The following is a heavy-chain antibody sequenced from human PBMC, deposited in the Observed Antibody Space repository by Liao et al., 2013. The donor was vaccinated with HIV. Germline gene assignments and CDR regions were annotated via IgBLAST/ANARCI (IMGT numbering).Heavy chain of an antibody. CDR1: GESVSTYY. D-gene: IGHD6-13*01. V-gene: IGHV4-34*01. J-gene: IGHJ6*03. Sequence: QVQLQQWGAGLLKPSETLSLTCAVYGESVSTYYWGWIRQSPGRGLEWIGEINHSEITKYNPSLESRVTISVDTSKNQFSLNLTSVTAADTGVYYCAVGRTAAPGLPYSYFYYMDVWGKGTTVTVSS. CDR3: AVGRTAAPGLPYSYFYYMDV. CDR2: INHSEIT.